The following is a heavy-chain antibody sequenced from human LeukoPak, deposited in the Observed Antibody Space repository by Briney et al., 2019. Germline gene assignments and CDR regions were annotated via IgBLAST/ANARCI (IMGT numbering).Heavy chain of an antibody. CDR3: AKEGDSSGYYSDAFDI. Sequence: GASLRLSCAASGFTFSSYAMSWVRQAPGKGLGWVSAISGSGGSTYYADSVKGRFTISRDNSENTLYLQMNSLRAEDTAVYYCAKEGDSSGYYSDAFDIWGQGTMVTVSS. CDR1: GFTFSSYA. V-gene: IGHV3-23*01. D-gene: IGHD3-22*01. J-gene: IGHJ3*02. CDR2: ISGSGGST.